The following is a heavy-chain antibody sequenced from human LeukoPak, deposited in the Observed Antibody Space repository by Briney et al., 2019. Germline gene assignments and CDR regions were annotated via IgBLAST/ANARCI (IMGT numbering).Heavy chain of an antibody. CDR3: ARSPPFIAFDI. V-gene: IGHV4-39*01. D-gene: IGHD3-10*01. Sequence: PSETLSLTCTVSGGSISGDSHHWGWFRQSPGKGLEWIGSLYLSRTTYYNPSLNSRVTISVDTSKNQFSLKLSSVTAADTAVYYCARSPPFIAFDIWGQGTMVTVSS. J-gene: IGHJ3*02. CDR1: GGSISGDSHH. CDR2: LYLSRTT.